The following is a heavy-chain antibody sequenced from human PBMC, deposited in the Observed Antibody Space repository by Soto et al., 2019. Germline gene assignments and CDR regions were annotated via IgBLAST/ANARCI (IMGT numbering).Heavy chain of an antibody. CDR2: IYRTGST. J-gene: IGHJ4*02. Sequence: SETLSLTCAVSGGSFTSNNWWTWVRPPPGQGLEWIGEIYRTGSTNYNPSLKSRVTISVDTSKNQFSLRLSSVTAADTAVYYCARRSITIFGVVRNYFDYWGQGTLVTVS. CDR1: GGSFTSNNW. CDR3: ARRSITIFGVVRNYFDY. D-gene: IGHD3-3*01. V-gene: IGHV4-4*02.